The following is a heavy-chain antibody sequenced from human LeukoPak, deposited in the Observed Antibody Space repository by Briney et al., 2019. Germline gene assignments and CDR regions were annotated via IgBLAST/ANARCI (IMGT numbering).Heavy chain of an antibody. Sequence: PGGSLRLSCAASGFALSTYWMHWVRQAPGKGPVLVSRINSDGSIINYADSVKGRFTISRDITKNTLHLQLDSLRAEDTAVYYCTRSSGYYYDYWGQGTLVTVSS. CDR3: TRSSGYYYDY. CDR1: GFALSTYW. J-gene: IGHJ4*02. CDR2: INSDGSII. V-gene: IGHV3-74*01. D-gene: IGHD3-22*01.